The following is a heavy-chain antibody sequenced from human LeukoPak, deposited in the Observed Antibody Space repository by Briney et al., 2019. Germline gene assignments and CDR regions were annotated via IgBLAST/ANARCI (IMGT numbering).Heavy chain of an antibody. V-gene: IGHV3-30*18. J-gene: IGHJ4*02. D-gene: IGHD6-13*01. Sequence: GGSLRLSCAASGFTFRSYGMHWVRQAPGKGLEWVAVISFDGSNKYYADSVKGRFTISRDDSKHTLYLQMNSLRAEDTAVYYCAKDYRSWFLDYWGQGTLVTVSS. CDR2: ISFDGSNK. CDR1: GFTFRSYG. CDR3: AKDYRSWFLDY.